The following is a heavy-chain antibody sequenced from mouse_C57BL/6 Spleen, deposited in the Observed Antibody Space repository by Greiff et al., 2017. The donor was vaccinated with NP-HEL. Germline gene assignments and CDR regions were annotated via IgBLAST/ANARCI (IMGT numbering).Heavy chain of an antibody. V-gene: IGHV1-18*01. Sequence: VQLQQSGPELVKPGASVKIPCKASGYTFTDYNMDWVKQSHGKSLEWIGDINPNNGGTIYNQKFKGKATLTVDKSSSTAYMELRSLTSEDTAVYYCASSIYSPYAMDYWGQGTSVTVSS. CDR1: GYTFTDYN. CDR3: ASSIYSPYAMDY. J-gene: IGHJ4*01. D-gene: IGHD1-1*01. CDR2: INPNNGGT.